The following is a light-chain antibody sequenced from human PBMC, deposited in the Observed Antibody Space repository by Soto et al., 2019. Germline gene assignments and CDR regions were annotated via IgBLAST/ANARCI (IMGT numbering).Light chain of an antibody. CDR2: GAS. CDR1: QSVRTNY. J-gene: IGKJ4*01. Sequence: ENVLTQSPGTLSLSPGERATLSCRASQSVRTNYLAWYQQKPGQAPRLLIYGASSRATGIPDRFSGSGSGTDFTLTISRLEPEDFAVYYCQQYNSVPLTCGGGTKGDIK. V-gene: IGKV3-20*01. CDR3: QQYNSVPLT.